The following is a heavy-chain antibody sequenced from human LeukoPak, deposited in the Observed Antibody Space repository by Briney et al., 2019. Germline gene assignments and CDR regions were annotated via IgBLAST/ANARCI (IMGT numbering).Heavy chain of an antibody. CDR2: IKEDGSEK. J-gene: IGHJ4*02. V-gene: IGHV3-7*03. Sequence: GGSLRLSCAASGFTFSNYWMSWVRQAPGKGLEWVANIKEDGSEKHYVDSVKGRFTISRDNAKNSPYLQMNSLRVEDTAVYYCARTIRGYWGQGTLVTVSS. CDR3: ARTIRGY. CDR1: GFTFSNYW. D-gene: IGHD3-10*01.